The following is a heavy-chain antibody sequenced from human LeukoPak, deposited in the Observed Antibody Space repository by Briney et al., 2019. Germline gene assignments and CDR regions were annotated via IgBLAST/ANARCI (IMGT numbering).Heavy chain of an antibody. V-gene: IGHV3-15*01. D-gene: IGHD3-16*01. CDR1: GFTLSNAW. J-gene: IGHJ4*02. CDR2: IRSITDGVTT. Sequence: GGSLRLSCAASGFTLSNAWMTWVRQAPGKGLEWVGRIRSITDGVTTDYAAPVKGRFTISRDDSRNTLYLQMNSLKTEDTAVYYCARLGYFDYWGQGTLVTVSS. CDR3: ARLGYFDY.